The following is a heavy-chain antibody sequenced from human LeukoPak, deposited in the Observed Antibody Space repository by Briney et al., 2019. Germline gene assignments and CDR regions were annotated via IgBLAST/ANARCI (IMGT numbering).Heavy chain of an antibody. V-gene: IGHV4-39*01. CDR2: IYYSEIT. CDR1: GCSISSSSYY. CDR3: ARHRAAAGRQYYYYYMDV. D-gene: IGHD6-13*01. Sequence: SETLSLTCTASGCSISSSSYYWGWIRQPPGKGLVSIGSIYYSEITYYNPSLSRLTTISVDASNNQFSLKHSPVTAADTAFYYCARHRAAAGRQYYYYYMDVWGKGTTVTVSS. J-gene: IGHJ6*03.